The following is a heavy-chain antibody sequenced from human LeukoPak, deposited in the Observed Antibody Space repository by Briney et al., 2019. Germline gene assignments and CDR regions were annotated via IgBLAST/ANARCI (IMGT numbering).Heavy chain of an antibody. Sequence: PGGSLRLSCSASGFTFSSYEMNWVRQAPGKGLEWVSYISSSGGTIYYADSVKGRFTISRDNAKNSLYLQMNSLRAEDTAVYYCARDLSYCTITSCSYYYYSMDVWGRGTTVTVSS. D-gene: IGHD2-2*01. CDR3: ARDLSYCTITSCSYYYYSMDV. V-gene: IGHV3-48*03. CDR2: ISSSGGTI. J-gene: IGHJ6*02. CDR1: GFTFSSYE.